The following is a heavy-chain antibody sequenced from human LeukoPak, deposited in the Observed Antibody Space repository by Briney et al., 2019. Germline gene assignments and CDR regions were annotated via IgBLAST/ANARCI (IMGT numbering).Heavy chain of an antibody. V-gene: IGHV3-48*03. CDR1: GFTFRSYE. Sequence: GGSLRLSCAASGFTFRSYEMNWVRQAPGKGLEWVSYISSSGSTIYYADSVKGRFTISRDNAKNSLYLQMNSLRAEDTAVYYCARVGDGYNYHHFDYWGQGTLVTVSS. D-gene: IGHD5-24*01. CDR3: ARVGDGYNYHHFDY. J-gene: IGHJ4*02. CDR2: ISSSGSTI.